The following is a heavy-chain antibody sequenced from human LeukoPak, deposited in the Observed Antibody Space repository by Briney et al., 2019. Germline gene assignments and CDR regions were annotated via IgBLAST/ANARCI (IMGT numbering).Heavy chain of an antibody. CDR2: IWYDGSNK. V-gene: IGHV3-33*01. CDR3: ARARPDTVTLPYFDY. J-gene: IGHJ4*02. D-gene: IGHD4-17*01. Sequence: PGGSRRLSCAASGFTCSSYGRHGVRQARGRGREGATVIWYDGSNKYYADSVKGRFTISRDNSKNTLYLQMNSLRAEDTAVYYCARARPDTVTLPYFDYWGQGTLVTVSS. CDR1: GFTCSSYG.